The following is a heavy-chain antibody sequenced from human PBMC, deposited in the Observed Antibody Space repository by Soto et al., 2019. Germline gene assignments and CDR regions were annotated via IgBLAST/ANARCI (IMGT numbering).Heavy chain of an antibody. D-gene: IGHD2-15*01. V-gene: IGHV1-69*01. CDR3: AREGSYCSGGSCYFFY. CDR1: GGTFSSYA. Sequence: QVPLVQSGAEVKKPGSSVKVSCKASGGTFSSYAISWVRQAPGQGLEWMGGIIPIFGTANYAQKFQGRVTITADESTSTAYMELSSLRSEDTAVYYCAREGSYCSGGSCYFFYWGQGTLVTVSS. CDR2: IIPIFGTA. J-gene: IGHJ4*02.